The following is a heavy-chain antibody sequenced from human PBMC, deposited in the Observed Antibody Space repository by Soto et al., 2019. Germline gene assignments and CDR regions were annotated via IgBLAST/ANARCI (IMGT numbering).Heavy chain of an antibody. V-gene: IGHV2-5*04. J-gene: IGHJ6*02. CDR2: IDWKDTK. D-gene: IGHD3-10*01. CDR3: ARAFYGMDV. Sequence: SGPTLVNPIQTLTLTCTFSGFSLSTSGVGVGWIRQPPGKALEWLARIDWKDTKLYSSSLKTRLTISRDTSKNQVVLTMTSMDPADTGTYYCARAFYGMDVWGQGTTVTVSS. CDR1: GFSLSTSGVG.